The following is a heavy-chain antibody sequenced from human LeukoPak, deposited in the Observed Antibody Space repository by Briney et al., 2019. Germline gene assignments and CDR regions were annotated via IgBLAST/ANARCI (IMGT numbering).Heavy chain of an antibody. CDR2: ISSSGDTI. D-gene: IGHD3-10*01. Sequence: GGSLRLSCAASGFPFSDYYMSWIRQAPGKGLEWVSYISSSGDTIYYADPVKGRFTISRDNAKNSVHLQMNSLRAEDTAVYYCARVVHYGSGPAVGWGQGTLVAVSS. V-gene: IGHV3-11*01. CDR1: GFPFSDYY. J-gene: IGHJ4*02. CDR3: ARVVHYGSGPAVG.